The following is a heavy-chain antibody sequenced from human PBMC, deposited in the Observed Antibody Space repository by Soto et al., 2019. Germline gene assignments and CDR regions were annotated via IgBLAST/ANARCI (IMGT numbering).Heavy chain of an antibody. CDR2: ISLYSDGT. CDR3: ARVVPGAEAWFGP. V-gene: IGHV1-18*01. CDR1: GYTFSNYG. J-gene: IGHJ5*02. D-gene: IGHD2-2*01. Sequence: ASVKVSCKTSGYTFSNYGITWVRQAPGQPLEWLGWISLYSDGTNYAQKFQGRVSMTTDTSTTTAYMEPRSLRSDDTAVYYCARVVPGAEAWFGPWGQGTLVTVSS.